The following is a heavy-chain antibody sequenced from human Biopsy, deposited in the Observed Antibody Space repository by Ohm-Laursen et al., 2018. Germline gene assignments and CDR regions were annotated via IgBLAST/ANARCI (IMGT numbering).Heavy chain of an antibody. D-gene: IGHD1-14*01. Sequence: SDTLSLTCTVSGGSLSSYSWSWIRQPAGKGLEWIGQIYTSGITNYNPSLKSRVTMSVDTSKNEFSLRMSSVTAADTAVYYCARDRDRRGWFDPWGQGTLVTVSS. V-gene: IGHV4-4*07. CDR1: GGSLSSYS. CDR2: IYTSGIT. CDR3: ARDRDRRGWFDP. J-gene: IGHJ5*02.